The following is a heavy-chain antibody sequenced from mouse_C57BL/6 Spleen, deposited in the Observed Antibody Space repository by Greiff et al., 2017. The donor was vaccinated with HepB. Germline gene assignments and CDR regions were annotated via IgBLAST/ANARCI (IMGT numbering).Heavy chain of an antibody. Sequence: EVQVVESGGGLVKPGGSLKLSCAASGFTFSDYGMHWVRQAPEKGLEWVAYISSGSSTIYYADTVKGRFTISRDNAKNTLFLQMTSLRSEDTAMYYCARDSYYYGSSQFAYWGQGTLVTVSA. CDR3: ARDSYYYGSSQFAY. J-gene: IGHJ3*01. CDR2: ISSGSSTI. V-gene: IGHV5-17*01. D-gene: IGHD1-1*01. CDR1: GFTFSDYG.